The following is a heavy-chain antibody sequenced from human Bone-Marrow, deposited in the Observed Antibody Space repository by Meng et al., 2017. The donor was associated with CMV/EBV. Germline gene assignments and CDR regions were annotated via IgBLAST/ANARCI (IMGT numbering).Heavy chain of an antibody. J-gene: IGHJ6*02. Sequence: GESLKTSCAASGFPFSNYAMSWVRQAPGQGLEWVSSISSISSYIYYAESVNGRFTISIDNAKKSLYPQRNSLRAEDTAGYYCAVREWDSSSWYGYYYGMDVWGQGTTVTVSS. D-gene: IGHD6-13*01. CDR2: ISSISSYI. CDR1: GFPFSNYA. CDR3: AVREWDSSSWYGYYYGMDV. V-gene: IGHV3-21*01.